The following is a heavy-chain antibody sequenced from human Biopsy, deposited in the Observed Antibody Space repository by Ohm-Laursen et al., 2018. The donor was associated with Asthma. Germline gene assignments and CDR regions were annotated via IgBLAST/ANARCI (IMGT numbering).Heavy chain of an antibody. D-gene: IGHD3-10*01. Sequence: LVKVSCKTSGYTINSAGITWVRQAPGQGLEWMGWISVYNGNTKVAQKLQDRVTMITDTSTSTAYMELRSLRSDDTAVYFCARAVDYSHYYGIDVWGQGTTVTVS. CDR3: ARAVDYSHYYGIDV. J-gene: IGHJ6*02. CDR1: GYTINSAG. V-gene: IGHV1-18*01. CDR2: ISVYNGNT.